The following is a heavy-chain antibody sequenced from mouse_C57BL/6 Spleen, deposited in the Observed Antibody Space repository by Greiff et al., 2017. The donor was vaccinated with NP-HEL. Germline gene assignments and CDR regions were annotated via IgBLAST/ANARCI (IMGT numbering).Heavy chain of an antibody. CDR1: GYTFTSYW. CDR3: ARGGFPWFAY. Sequence: VQLQQPGAELVRPGSSVKLSCKASGYTFTSYWMDWVKQRPGQGLEWIGNIYPSDSETHYNQKFKDKATLTVDKSSSTAYMQLSSLTSEDSAVYYCARGGFPWFAYWGQGTLVTVSA. CDR2: IYPSDSET. V-gene: IGHV1-61*01. J-gene: IGHJ3*01.